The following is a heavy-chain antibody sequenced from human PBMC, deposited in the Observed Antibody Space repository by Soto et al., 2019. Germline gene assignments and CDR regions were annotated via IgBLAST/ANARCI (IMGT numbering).Heavy chain of an antibody. CDR1: GDSISSYS. V-gene: IGHV4-59*12. CDR3: ARDGYCISTSCFDV. D-gene: IGHD2-2*01. J-gene: IGHJ6*02. CDR2: ISYSGST. Sequence: SETLSLTCAVSGDSISSYSWGWIRQPPGKGLEWMGYISYSGSTNYNPSLKSRVTISSDTTKNQLSLKLTSVTAADTALYYCARDGYCISTSCFDVWGQGTTVTVSS.